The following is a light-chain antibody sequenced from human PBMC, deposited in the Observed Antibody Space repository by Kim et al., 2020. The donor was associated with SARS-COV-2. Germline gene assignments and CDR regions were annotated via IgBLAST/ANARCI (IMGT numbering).Light chain of an antibody. Sequence: GQRVTLSCSGSSSNIGSNYVYWYQKLPGTAPKLLNYRNNQRPSGVPDRFSGSKSGTSASLAISGLRSEDEADYYCAAWDDSLSGGVFGGGTQLTVL. CDR3: AAWDDSLSGGV. CDR1: SSNIGSNY. CDR2: RNN. J-gene: IGLJ2*01. V-gene: IGLV1-47*01.